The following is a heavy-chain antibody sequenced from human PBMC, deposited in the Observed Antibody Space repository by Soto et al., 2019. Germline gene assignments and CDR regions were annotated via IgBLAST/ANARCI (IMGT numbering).Heavy chain of an antibody. CDR3: VRRHVSATGIDWFDP. CDR1: GYTFTSYG. CDR2: INAANGDT. V-gene: IGHV1-3*01. J-gene: IGHJ5*02. D-gene: IGHD6-13*01. Sequence: SGKFSSKSSGYTFTSYGIHWLRQAPGQRLEWMGWINAANGDTKYSPKFQGRVTITRDTSASTAYMELSSLRSEDTAVYYCVRRHVSATGIDWFDPWGQGTLVTVSS.